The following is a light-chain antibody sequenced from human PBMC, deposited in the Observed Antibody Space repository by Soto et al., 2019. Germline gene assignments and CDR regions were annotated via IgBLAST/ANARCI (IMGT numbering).Light chain of an antibody. Sequence: DIEMTQSPDSLAVSLGERATINCKSSQSVLYRSNNKNYLAWYQQKPGQPPKLLIYWASTRESGVPDRFSGRGSGTDVTLTISSLQAEDVAVYYCQQYYSTPDTFGPGTKVDIK. CDR3: QQYYSTPDT. CDR1: QSVLYRSNNKNY. J-gene: IGKJ3*01. CDR2: WAS. V-gene: IGKV4-1*01.